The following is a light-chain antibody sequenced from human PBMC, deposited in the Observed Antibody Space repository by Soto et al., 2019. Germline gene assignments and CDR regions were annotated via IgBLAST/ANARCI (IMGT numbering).Light chain of an antibody. Sequence: DIQMTQSPSSLSASVGDRVTITCQASQDISNYLNWYQQKPGKAPKLLIYDASNLETGVPSRFSGSGSRTYFTFTISRLQPEDIATYYCQQYDNLLTFGPGTKVDIK. V-gene: IGKV1-33*01. J-gene: IGKJ3*01. CDR3: QQYDNLLT. CDR1: QDISNY. CDR2: DAS.